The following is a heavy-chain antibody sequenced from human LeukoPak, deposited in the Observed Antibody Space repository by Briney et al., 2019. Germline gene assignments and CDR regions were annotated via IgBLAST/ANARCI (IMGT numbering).Heavy chain of an antibody. Sequence: GGSLRLSCAASGFTFSSYSMNWVRQAPGKGLEWVSSISSSSSYIFYADSVKGRFTISRDNAKNSLYLQMNSLRAEDTAVYYCARDPGYYYDSSGYYFDYWGQGTLVTVSS. CDR2: ISSSSSYI. V-gene: IGHV3-21*01. CDR3: ARDPGYYYDSSGYYFDY. J-gene: IGHJ4*02. D-gene: IGHD3-22*01. CDR1: GFTFSSYS.